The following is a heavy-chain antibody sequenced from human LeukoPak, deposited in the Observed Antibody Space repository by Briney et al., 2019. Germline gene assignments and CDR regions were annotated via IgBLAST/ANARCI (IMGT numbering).Heavy chain of an antibody. J-gene: IGHJ5*02. V-gene: IGHV3-23*01. Sequence: GGSLRLSCAASGFTFSSYAMSWVRQAPGKGLEWVSAISGSGGSTYYADSVKGRFTISRDNSKNTLYLQMNSLRAEDTAVYYCAKDSVLWSTIFGVAPGWFDPWGQGTLVTVSS. CDR3: AKDSVLWSTIFGVAPGWFDP. CDR1: GFTFSSYA. CDR2: ISGSGGST. D-gene: IGHD3-3*01.